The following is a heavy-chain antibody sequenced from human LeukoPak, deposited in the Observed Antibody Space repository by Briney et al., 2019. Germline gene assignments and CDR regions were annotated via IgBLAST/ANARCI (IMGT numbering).Heavy chain of an antibody. CDR1: GASIRSYY. D-gene: IGHD6-19*01. V-gene: IGHV4-59*01. CDR3: ARDRSGKQWRGNKNYYYYMDV. J-gene: IGHJ6*03. CDR2: ISYSGST. Sequence: SETLSLTCNVSGASIRSYYWSWIRQPPGKGLEWIGYISYSGSTKYNPSLKSRLTISVDTSKNQFSLKVTSVTAADTAVYYCARDRSGKQWRGNKNYYYYMDVWGKGTTVTVSS.